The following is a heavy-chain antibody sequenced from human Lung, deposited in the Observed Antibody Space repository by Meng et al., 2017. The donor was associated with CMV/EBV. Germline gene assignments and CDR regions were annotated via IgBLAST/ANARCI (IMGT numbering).Heavy chain of an antibody. J-gene: IGHJ4*02. CDR1: GFTFSSYS. V-gene: IGHV3-23*01. CDR2: ISGSSTVT. CDR3: VKGWQQLGDS. D-gene: IGHD4-23*01. Sequence: GGSLRLSCAASGFTFSSYSMSWIRQAPGKGLQWVSSISGSSTVTYYADSVKGRFTISRDSSNNTLHLQMNSLRADDTAVYYCVKGWQQLGDSWGQGTLVTVSS.